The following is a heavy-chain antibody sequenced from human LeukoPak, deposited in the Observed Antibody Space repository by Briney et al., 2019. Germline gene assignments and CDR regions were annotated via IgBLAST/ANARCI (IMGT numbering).Heavy chain of an antibody. CDR3: TCGNFDRGGYREH. CDR2: IRSKPNNYAT. D-gene: IGHD3-22*01. CDR1: GFTFSGST. V-gene: IGHV3-73*01. Sequence: GGSLRLSWTASGFTFSGSTMHWVRQAAGKGLEWGGRIRSKPNNYATTCAASVKGRFTISRDDSKNTAYLQMNSLKPEDTAVYYCTCGNFDRGGYREHWGQGTLVTVSS. J-gene: IGHJ4*02.